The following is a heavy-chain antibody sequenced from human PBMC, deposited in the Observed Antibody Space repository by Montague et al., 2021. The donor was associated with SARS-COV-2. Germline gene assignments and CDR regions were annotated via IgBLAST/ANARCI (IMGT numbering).Heavy chain of an antibody. Sequence: SLRLSCAASGFTFSSYAMSWVRQAPGKGLEWVSAISGSGGSTYYADSVKGRFTISRDNSKNTLYLQMNSLRAEDTAVYYCAKDGHYDFWSGYYFDYRGQGTLVTVSS. D-gene: IGHD3-3*01. J-gene: IGHJ4*02. V-gene: IGHV3-23*01. CDR2: ISGSGGST. CDR1: GFTFSSYA. CDR3: AKDGHYDFWSGYYFDY.